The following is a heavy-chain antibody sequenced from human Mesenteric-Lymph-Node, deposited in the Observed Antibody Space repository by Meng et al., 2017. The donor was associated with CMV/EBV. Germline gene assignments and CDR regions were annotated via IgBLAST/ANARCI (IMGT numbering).Heavy chain of an antibody. CDR2: TYYRSKWYN. CDR3: ASEVGGHCSSTSCFMKY. CDR1: GDRVSANSAA. D-gene: IGHD2-2*01. V-gene: IGHV6-1*01. J-gene: IGHJ4*02. Sequence: SQTLSLTCAISGDRVSANSAAWSWIRQSPSRGLEWLGRTYYRSKWYNDYAESVKSRITISPDTSKNQFSLHLNSVTPEDTAVYYCASEVGGHCSSTSCFMKYWGQGTLVTVSS.